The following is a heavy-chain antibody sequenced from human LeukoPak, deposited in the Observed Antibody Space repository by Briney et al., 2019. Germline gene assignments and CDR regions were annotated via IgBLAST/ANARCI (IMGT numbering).Heavy chain of an antibody. CDR1: GGSISSNNYY. J-gene: IGHJ4*02. CDR3: QSRFLEWLLDY. Sequence: SETLSLTCTVSGGSISSNNYYWGWIREPPGKGLEWIGSIYYGGYTYYNPSLKSRVTISVDTSKNQFSLKLSSVTAADTAIYYCQSRFLEWLLDYWGQGTLLTVSS. V-gene: IGHV4-39*01. D-gene: IGHD3-3*01. CDR2: IYYGGYT.